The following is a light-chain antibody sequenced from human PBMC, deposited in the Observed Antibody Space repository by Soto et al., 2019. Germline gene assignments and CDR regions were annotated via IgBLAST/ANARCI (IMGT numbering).Light chain of an antibody. CDR2: LNSDGSH. V-gene: IGLV4-69*01. J-gene: IGLJ2*01. CDR3: QTWGSGIVV. CDR1: SGHSNYA. Sequence: QPVLTQSPSASASLGASVKLTCTLSSGHSNYAIAWHQQQSEKGPRYLMTLNSDGSHSKGDGIPDRFSGSSSGAERYLPISSLQSEDEADYYCQTWGSGIVVFGGGTKLTVL.